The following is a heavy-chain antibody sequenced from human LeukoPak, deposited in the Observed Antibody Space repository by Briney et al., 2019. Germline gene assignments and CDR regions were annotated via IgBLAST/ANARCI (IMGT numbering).Heavy chain of an antibody. CDR2: INPNSGGT. J-gene: IGHJ4*02. Sequence: ASVKVSCKSSGYTFTGYYMHWVRQAPGQGLEWMGWINPNSGGTNYAQKFQGRVTMTRDTSISTAYMELSRLRSDDTAVYYCARDLISGNYAGYWGQGTLVTVSS. V-gene: IGHV1-2*02. CDR3: ARDLISGNYAGY. D-gene: IGHD4-23*01. CDR1: GYTFTGYY.